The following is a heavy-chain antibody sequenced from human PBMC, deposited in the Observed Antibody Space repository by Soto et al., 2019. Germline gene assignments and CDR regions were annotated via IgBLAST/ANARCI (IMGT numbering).Heavy chain of an antibody. V-gene: IGHV4-59*08. CDR3: ARHASGYGDFSNFDY. CDR2: IYYSGST. CDR1: GDSITSYY. Sequence: SETLSLTCTVSGDSITSYYWNWIRQPPGKGLEWIGYIYYSGSTNYNPSLNSRVTISVDTSKNQFSLKLSSVTAADTAVYYCARHASGYGDFSNFDYWGQGTLVTVSS. D-gene: IGHD4-17*01. J-gene: IGHJ4*02.